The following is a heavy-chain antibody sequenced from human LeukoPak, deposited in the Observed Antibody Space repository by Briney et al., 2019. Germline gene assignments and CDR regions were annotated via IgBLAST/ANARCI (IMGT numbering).Heavy chain of an antibody. CDR1: GYTFTGYY. CDR2: INPNSGGT. Sequence: GASVKDSCKASGYTFTGYYMHWVRQAPGKELEWMGWINPNSGGTNYAQKFRGRVTMTRDTSISTAYMELSRLRSDDTAVYYCAALSVTYFDYWGQGTLVTVSS. J-gene: IGHJ4*02. D-gene: IGHD3-16*02. V-gene: IGHV1-2*02. CDR3: AALSVTYFDY.